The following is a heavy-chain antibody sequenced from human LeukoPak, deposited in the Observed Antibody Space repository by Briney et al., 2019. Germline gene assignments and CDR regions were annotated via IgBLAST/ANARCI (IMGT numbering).Heavy chain of an antibody. CDR1: GGSISTYY. CDR3: ARMGGYSGYATH. D-gene: IGHD5-12*01. J-gene: IGHJ4*02. Sequence: SETLSLTCTVSGGSISTYYWSWIRQPPGKGLEWIGYIHYSGTTNYNPSLKNRLTISLDTSKNQFSLNLSSVTAADTAVYYCARMGGYSGYATHWGQGTLVTVSS. V-gene: IGHV4-59*08. CDR2: IHYSGTT.